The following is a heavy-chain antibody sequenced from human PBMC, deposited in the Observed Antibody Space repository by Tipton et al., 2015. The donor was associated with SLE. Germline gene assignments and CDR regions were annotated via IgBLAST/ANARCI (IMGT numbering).Heavy chain of an antibody. D-gene: IGHD2-21*02. CDR3: ARGMVTWRGAILGVDV. V-gene: IGHV4-59*08. Sequence: TLSLTCSVSGGSISSNYWIWIRQPPGKGLEWIGYISYSGGTNYNPSLKSRVTISVDTAKNRFSLKLTSVTAADTAVYYCARGMVTWRGAILGVDVWGQGTTVNVSS. CDR2: ISYSGGT. J-gene: IGHJ6*02. CDR1: GGSISSNY.